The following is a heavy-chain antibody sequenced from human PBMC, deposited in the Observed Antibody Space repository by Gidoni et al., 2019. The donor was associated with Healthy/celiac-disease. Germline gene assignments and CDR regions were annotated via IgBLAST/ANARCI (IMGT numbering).Heavy chain of an antibody. CDR1: GFTFADYA. CDR2: ISWNSGSI. Sequence: EVQLVESGGGLVQPGRSLRLSCAASGFTFADYAMHWVRQAPGKGLEWVSGISWNSGSIGYADSVKGRFTISRDNAKNSLYLQMNSLRAEDTALYYCANQQSVKQWQDYYYGMDVWGQGTTVTVSS. D-gene: IGHD6-19*01. V-gene: IGHV3-9*01. CDR3: ANQQSVKQWQDYYYGMDV. J-gene: IGHJ6*02.